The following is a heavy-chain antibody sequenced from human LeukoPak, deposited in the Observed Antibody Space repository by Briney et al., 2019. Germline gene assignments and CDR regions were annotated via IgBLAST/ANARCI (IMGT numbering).Heavy chain of an antibody. CDR2: IIPIFGTA. V-gene: IGHV1-69*01. CDR3: ARHGGRATFHYYYMDV. Sequence: GSSVKVSCKASGGTFSSYAISWVRQAPGQGLEWMGGIIPIFGTANYAQKFQGRVTITADESTSTAYMELSSLRSEDTAVYYCARHGGRATFHYYYMDVWGKGTTVTVSS. D-gene: IGHD3-16*01. CDR1: GGTFSSYA. J-gene: IGHJ6*03.